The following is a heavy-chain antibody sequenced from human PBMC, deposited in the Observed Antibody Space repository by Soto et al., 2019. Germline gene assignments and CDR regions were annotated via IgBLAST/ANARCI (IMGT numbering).Heavy chain of an antibody. V-gene: IGHV3-30*18. CDR1: GFTFSSYG. CDR3: ANRPIGGYDGGLDY. Sequence: GGSLRLSCAASGFTFSSYGMHWVRQAPGKGLEWVAVISYDGSNKYYADSVKGRFTISRDNSKNTLYLQMNSLRAEDTAVYYCANRPIGGYDGGLDYWGQGTLVTVSS. CDR2: ISYDGSNK. D-gene: IGHD5-12*01. J-gene: IGHJ4*02.